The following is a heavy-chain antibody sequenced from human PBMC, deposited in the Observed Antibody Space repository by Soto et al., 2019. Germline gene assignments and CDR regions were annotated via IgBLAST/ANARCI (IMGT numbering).Heavy chain of an antibody. Sequence: EVQLVESGGGLVQPGGSLRLSCAASGFTFSSYWMSWVRQAPGKGLEWVANIKQDGSEKYYVDSVKGRFTISRDNAKNSLYLQMNSLRAEDTAVYYCARDLGAPGGNYYYYYMDVWGKGTTVTVSS. CDR2: IKQDGSEK. J-gene: IGHJ6*03. V-gene: IGHV3-7*01. CDR3: ARDLGAPGGNYYYYYMDV. CDR1: GFTFSSYW. D-gene: IGHD1-26*01.